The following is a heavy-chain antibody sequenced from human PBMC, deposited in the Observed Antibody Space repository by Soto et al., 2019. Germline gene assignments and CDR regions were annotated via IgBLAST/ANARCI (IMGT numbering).Heavy chain of an antibody. J-gene: IGHJ6*02. Sequence: SETLSLTCTVSGGSISSDDYYWSWIRQHPGKGLEWIGYIYYSGSTYYNPSLKSRITISEDTSKNQFSLRLSSVTAADTALYYCARDKRGYNGMDVWGQGTTVTVSS. CDR3: ARDKRGYNGMDV. CDR2: IYYSGST. D-gene: IGHD5-12*01. V-gene: IGHV4-31*03. CDR1: GGSISSDDYY.